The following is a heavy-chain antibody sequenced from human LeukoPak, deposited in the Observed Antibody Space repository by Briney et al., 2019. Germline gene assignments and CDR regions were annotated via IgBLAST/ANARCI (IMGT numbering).Heavy chain of an antibody. CDR1: GYSFTNYW. V-gene: IGHV5-51*01. Sequence: GESLKISCKGSGYSFTNYWIGWVRQMPGKGLEWMGIIYPGDSDTRYSPSFQGQVTISADKSISTAYLQWSSLKASDTAMYYCARQPSSGSYYAPHAFDIWGQGTMVTVSS. D-gene: IGHD1-26*01. CDR3: ARQPSSGSYYAPHAFDI. J-gene: IGHJ3*02. CDR2: IYPGDSDT.